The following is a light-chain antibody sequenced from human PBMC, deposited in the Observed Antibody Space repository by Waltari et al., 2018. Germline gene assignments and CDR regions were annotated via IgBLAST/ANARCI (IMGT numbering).Light chain of an antibody. CDR1: QGVSSH. Sequence: EIVMTQSPAILSVSPGESATLSCRASQGVSSHLAWYQQKPGQAPRLLIYGASTRATGVPVRFSGSGSGTDFTLTISSLEPEDSAVYYCQQRTDWPPNPFGQGTRLEIK. CDR3: QQRTDWPPNP. J-gene: IGKJ5*01. V-gene: IGKV3-15*01. CDR2: GAS.